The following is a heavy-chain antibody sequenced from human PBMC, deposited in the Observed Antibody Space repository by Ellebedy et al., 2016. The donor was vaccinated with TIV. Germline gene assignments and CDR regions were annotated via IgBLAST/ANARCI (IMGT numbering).Heavy chain of an antibody. Sequence: PGGSLRLSCAASGFTFSYYALHWVRQAPGQGLEWVAVLLDDGTSEHYGDSVKGRFTISRDNSKNTLYMQMNSLRVEDTAVYYCAVSRWAAAGLYYFDFWGQGTLVTVSS. CDR3: AVSRWAAAGLYYFDF. CDR1: GFTFSYYA. J-gene: IGHJ4*02. D-gene: IGHD6-13*01. V-gene: IGHV3-30-3*01. CDR2: LLDDGTSE.